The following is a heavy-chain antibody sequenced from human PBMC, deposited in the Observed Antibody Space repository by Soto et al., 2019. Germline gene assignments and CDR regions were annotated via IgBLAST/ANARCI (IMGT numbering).Heavy chain of an antibody. CDR3: ARDRRVEMATYAFGI. J-gene: IGHJ3*02. CDR1: GYTFTGYY. Sequence: ASVKVSCKASGYTFTGYYMHWVRQAPGQGLEWMGWINPNSGGTNYAQKFQGRVTMTRDTSISTAYMELSRLRSDDTAVYYCARDRRVEMATYAFGIWGQGTMVTVSS. D-gene: IGHD2-2*01. V-gene: IGHV1-2*02. CDR2: INPNSGGT.